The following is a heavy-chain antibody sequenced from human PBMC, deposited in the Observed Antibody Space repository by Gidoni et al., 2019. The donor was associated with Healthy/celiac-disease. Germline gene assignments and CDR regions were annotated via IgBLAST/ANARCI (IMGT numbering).Heavy chain of an antibody. CDR3: AVGDYVGNFDY. CDR2: INPRGGST. D-gene: IGHD4-17*01. Sequence: QVQLVQSGAEVTKPGASVKVSCKASGYTFTSYYMHWVRQAPGQGLEWMGIINPRGGSTSYAQKVQGRVTMTRDTSTSTVYMELSSLRSEDTAVYYCAVGDYVGNFDYWGQGTLVTVSS. J-gene: IGHJ4*02. V-gene: IGHV1-46*03. CDR1: GYTFTSYY.